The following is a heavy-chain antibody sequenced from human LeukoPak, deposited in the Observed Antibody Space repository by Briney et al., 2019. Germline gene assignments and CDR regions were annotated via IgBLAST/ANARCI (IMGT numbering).Heavy chain of an antibody. CDR1: GFSLSAGGVG. CDR3: TLKNDYVDWFGP. J-gene: IGHJ5*02. Sequence: SGPTLVNPTQTLTLTCTFSGFSLSAGGVGVGWIRQPPGKALEWLSLIYWNDDKRYSPSLRSRLTITKDTSKNEVVLTMTNMDPLDTATYYCTLKNDYVDWFGPWGQGSLVTVSS. D-gene: IGHD4-17*01. CDR2: IYWNDDK. V-gene: IGHV2-5*01.